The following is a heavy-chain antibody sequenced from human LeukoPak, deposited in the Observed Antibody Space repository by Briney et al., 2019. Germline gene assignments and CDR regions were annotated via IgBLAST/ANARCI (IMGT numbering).Heavy chain of an antibody. V-gene: IGHV1-69*01. Sequence: SSVKVSCKASGGTFSSYAISWVRQAPGQGLEWMGGIIPIFGTANYAQKLQGRVTITADESTSTAYMELSSLRSEDTAVYYCARSGGRFGELLYENWFDPWGQGTLVTVSS. CDR3: ARSGGRFGELLYENWFDP. D-gene: IGHD3-10*01. J-gene: IGHJ5*02. CDR1: GGTFSSYA. CDR2: IIPIFGTA.